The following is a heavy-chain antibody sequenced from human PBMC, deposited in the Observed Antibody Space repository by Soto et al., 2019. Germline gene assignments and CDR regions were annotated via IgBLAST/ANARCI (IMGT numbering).Heavy chain of an antibody. D-gene: IGHD3-22*01. Sequence: PGGPLRLSCAPSGFTFSSYTMTWVRQAPGKGLEWVSAISGSGESNYEADSVKGRFTISRDNSKNTLYLEMNSLRPEDTAMYYGAKTSGVIVVVTCFDHWGQGTMVTVSS. J-gene: IGHJ4*02. CDR2: ISGSGESN. CDR3: AKTSGVIVVVTCFDH. V-gene: IGHV3-23*01. CDR1: GFTFSSYT.